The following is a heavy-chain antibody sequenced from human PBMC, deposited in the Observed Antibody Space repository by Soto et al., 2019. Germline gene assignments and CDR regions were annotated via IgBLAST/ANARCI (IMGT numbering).Heavy chain of an antibody. Sequence: SETLSLTCTASGGSISSGDYYWNWIRQHPGKGLEWIGYIYYSGSTYYNPSLKSRVTISVDTSKNQFSLRLSSVTAADTAVYYCASRYCSGGSCRLFGWFDPWGQGTLVTVSS. D-gene: IGHD2-15*01. CDR3: ASRYCSGGSCRLFGWFDP. CDR2: IYYSGST. V-gene: IGHV4-31*03. J-gene: IGHJ5*02. CDR1: GGSISSGDYY.